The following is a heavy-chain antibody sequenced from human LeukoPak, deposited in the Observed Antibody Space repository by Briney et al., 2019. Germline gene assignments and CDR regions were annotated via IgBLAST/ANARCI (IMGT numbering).Heavy chain of an antibody. CDR2: IYYSGST. Sequence: SETLSLTCTVSGGSISSYYWSWIRQPPGKGLEWIGYIYYSGSTNYNPSLKSRVTISVDTSKNQFSLKRSSVTAADKGVYYCARANSVRVVYAILSGWFGHWGQGTLVTVSS. CDR3: ARANSVRVVYAILSGWFGH. J-gene: IGHJ5*02. CDR1: GGSISSYY. V-gene: IGHV4-59*01. D-gene: IGHD2-8*02.